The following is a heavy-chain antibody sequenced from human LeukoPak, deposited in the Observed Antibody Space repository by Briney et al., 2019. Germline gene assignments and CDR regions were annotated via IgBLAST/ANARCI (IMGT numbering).Heavy chain of an antibody. D-gene: IGHD3-3*01. CDR2: INPNSGGT. CDR1: GYTFTGYY. CDR3: ARGDYDFWSGYPFDY. Sequence: ASVKVSGKASGYTFTGYYMHWVRQAPGQGLEWVGWINPNSGGTNYAQKFKGRVTMTRDTSISTAYMELSRLRSDDTAVYYCARGDYDFWSGYPFDYWGQGTLVTVSS. J-gene: IGHJ4*02. V-gene: IGHV1-2*02.